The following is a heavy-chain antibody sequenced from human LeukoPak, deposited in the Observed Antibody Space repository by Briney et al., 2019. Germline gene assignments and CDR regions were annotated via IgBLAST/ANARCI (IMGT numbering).Heavy chain of an antibody. V-gene: IGHV3-23*01. CDR1: GFTFSSHA. Sequence: GGSLRLSCAASGFTFSSHAMSWVRQAPGKGLEWVSAISGSGGSTYYADSVKGRFTISREKSKNTLYLQMNSLRAEDTAVYYCAKGLAVAGHFDYWGQGTLVTVSS. J-gene: IGHJ4*02. CDR3: AKGLAVAGHFDY. CDR2: ISGSGGST. D-gene: IGHD6-19*01.